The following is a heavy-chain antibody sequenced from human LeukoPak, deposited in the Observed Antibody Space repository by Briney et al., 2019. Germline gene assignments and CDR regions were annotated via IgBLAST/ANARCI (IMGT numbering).Heavy chain of an antibody. Sequence: RPGGSLRLSCAASGFTFSSYSMNWVRQAPGKGLEWVSSISSSSSYIYYADSVKGRFTISRDNAKNSLYLQMNSLRAEDTAVYYCAKSSGRYYYYYGMDVWGQGTTVTVSS. CDR1: GFTFSSYS. D-gene: IGHD1-26*01. V-gene: IGHV3-21*01. CDR2: ISSSSSYI. CDR3: AKSSGRYYYYYGMDV. J-gene: IGHJ6*02.